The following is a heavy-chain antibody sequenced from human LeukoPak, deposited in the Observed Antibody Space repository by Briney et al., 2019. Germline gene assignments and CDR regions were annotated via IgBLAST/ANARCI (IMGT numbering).Heavy chain of an antibody. D-gene: IGHD6-13*01. CDR1: GYTFTGYY. CDR2: INPNSGGT. Sequence: ASVKVSCKASGYTFTGYYMHCVRQAPGQGLEWMGWINPNSGGTNYAQKFQGRVTMTKDTSISTAYMELSRLRSDDTAVYYCARDSSSWYVDYWGQGTLVTVSS. J-gene: IGHJ4*02. CDR3: ARDSSSWYVDY. V-gene: IGHV1-2*02.